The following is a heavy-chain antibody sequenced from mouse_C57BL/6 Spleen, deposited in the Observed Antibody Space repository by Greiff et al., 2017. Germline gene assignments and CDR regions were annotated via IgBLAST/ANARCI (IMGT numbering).Heavy chain of an antibody. J-gene: IGHJ2*01. V-gene: IGHV6-6*01. Sequence: EVKLMESGGGLVQPGGSMKLSCAASGFTFSDAWMDWVRQSPEKGLEWVAEIRNKANNHATYYAESVKGRFTISRDDSKSSVYLQLNSLRAEDTGIYYCTSIYYDYDGGTYWGQGTTLTVSS. D-gene: IGHD2-4*01. CDR3: TSIYYDYDGGTY. CDR1: GFTFSDAW. CDR2: IRNKANNHAT.